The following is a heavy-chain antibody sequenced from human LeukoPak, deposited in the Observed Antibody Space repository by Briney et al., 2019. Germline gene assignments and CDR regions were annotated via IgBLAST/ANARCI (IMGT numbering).Heavy chain of an antibody. V-gene: IGHV3-48*01. D-gene: IGHD3-22*01. Sequence: GGSLRLSCAASGFTFSSYEMNWVRQAPGKGLEWVSYISSSSSTIYYADSVKGRFTISRDNAKNSLYLQMNSLRAEDTAVYYCARDNSVTYYDSFGTSFDQNSNDYWGQGTLVTVSS. CDR2: ISSSSSTI. CDR3: ARDNSVTYYDSFGTSFDQNSNDY. J-gene: IGHJ4*02. CDR1: GFTFSSYE.